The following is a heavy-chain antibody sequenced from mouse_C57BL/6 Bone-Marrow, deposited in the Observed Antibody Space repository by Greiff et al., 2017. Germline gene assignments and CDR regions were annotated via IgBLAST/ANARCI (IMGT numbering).Heavy chain of an antibody. CDR2: IYPRSGNT. V-gene: IGHV1-81*01. CDR3: ARHYRRYFDV. CDR1: GYTFTSYG. Sequence: QVQLQQSGAELARPGASVKLSCKASGYTFTSYGISWVKQRTGQGLEWIGEIYPRSGNTYYNEKFKGKATLTADKSSSTAYMVLRSLTSEDSAVYFCARHYRRYFDVWGTEATVTVSS. J-gene: IGHJ1*03. D-gene: IGHD2-12*01.